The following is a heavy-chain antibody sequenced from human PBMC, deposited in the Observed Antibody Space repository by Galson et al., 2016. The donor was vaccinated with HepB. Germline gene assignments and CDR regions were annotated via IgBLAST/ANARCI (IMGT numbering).Heavy chain of an antibody. CDR1: GGSISGFY. D-gene: IGHD6-13*01. V-gene: IGHV4-59*08. CDR3: ARHPGYNSRGNDY. CDR2: IYSTGNT. Sequence: SETLSLTCSVSGGSISGFYWNWFRQSPGRGLEWIGSIYSTGNTNYNPSLKSRVTISLDTSRNQFSLKMTSVTAADTAVYYCARHPGYNSRGNDYWGQGSLVTISS. J-gene: IGHJ4*02.